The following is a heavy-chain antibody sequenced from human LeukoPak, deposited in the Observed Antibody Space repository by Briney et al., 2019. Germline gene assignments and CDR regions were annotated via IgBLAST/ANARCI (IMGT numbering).Heavy chain of an antibody. Sequence: GVSLRLSCAASGFTFSSYSMNWVRQAPGKGLEWVSSISSSSIYIYYADSVKGRFTSSRDNAKNSLYLQMNSLRAEDTAVYYCARSSGWYHRGPDYYYYYMDVWGKGTTVTVSS. J-gene: IGHJ6*03. V-gene: IGHV3-21*01. CDR3: ARSSGWYHRGPDYYYYYMDV. CDR1: GFTFSSYS. CDR2: ISSSSIYI. D-gene: IGHD6-19*01.